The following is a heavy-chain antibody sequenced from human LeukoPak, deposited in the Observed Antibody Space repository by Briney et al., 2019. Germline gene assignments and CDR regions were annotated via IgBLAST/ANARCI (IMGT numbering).Heavy chain of an antibody. CDR2: ISPDGSRT. J-gene: IGHJ4*02. V-gene: IGHV3-74*01. CDR3: VRAGRFDFEH. Sequence: GGSLRLSCAASGFTFTSYWMHWVRQPPGKGLGWVSQISPDGSRTDYADSVKGRITISRDNAKNTVYLQMSSLRAEDTAVYYCVRAGRFDFEHWGQGTLVTVSS. D-gene: IGHD6-6*01. CDR1: GFTFTSYW.